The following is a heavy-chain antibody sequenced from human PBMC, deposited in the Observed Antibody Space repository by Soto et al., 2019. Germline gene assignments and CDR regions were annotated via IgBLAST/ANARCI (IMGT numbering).Heavy chain of an antibody. V-gene: IGHV4-59*01. Sequence: QVQLQESGPGLVKPSETLSLTCTVSGGSIGSYYWSWIRQPPGKGLEWIGYIYYSGSTNYNPSLKSRVTISVDTSKNQFSLKLSSVTAADTAVYYCARDNGRENYYDSSGYWYYFDYWGQGTLVTVSS. J-gene: IGHJ4*02. CDR1: GGSIGSYY. D-gene: IGHD3-22*01. CDR2: IYYSGST. CDR3: ARDNGRENYYDSSGYWYYFDY.